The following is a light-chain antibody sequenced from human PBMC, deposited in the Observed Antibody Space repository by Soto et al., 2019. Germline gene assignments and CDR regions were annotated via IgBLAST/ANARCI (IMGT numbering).Light chain of an antibody. J-gene: IGKJ1*01. CDR2: GAS. CDR1: QSISGA. CDR3: QQYRTWPRT. V-gene: IGKV3-15*01. Sequence: EIVMTQSPATLSVSPGVRATLSCRASQSISGALAWYQQKPGQAPRLLIYGASTRATGIPARFSGSGSGTEFTLTISSLQSEDFAVYYCQQYRTWPRTFGQGTKVDIK.